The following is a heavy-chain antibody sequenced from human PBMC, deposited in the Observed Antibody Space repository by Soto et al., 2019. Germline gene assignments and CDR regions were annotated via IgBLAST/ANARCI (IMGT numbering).Heavy chain of an antibody. J-gene: IGHJ4*02. CDR2: IIPIFGTA. D-gene: IGHD3-3*01. Sequence: ASVKVSCKASGGTFSSYAISWVRQAPGQGXEWMGGIIPIFGTANYAQKFQGRVTITADKSTSTAYMELSSLRSEDTAVYYCARSTYDFWSGYSLYYFDYWGQGTLVTVSS. CDR3: ARSTYDFWSGYSLYYFDY. V-gene: IGHV1-69*06. CDR1: GGTFSSYA.